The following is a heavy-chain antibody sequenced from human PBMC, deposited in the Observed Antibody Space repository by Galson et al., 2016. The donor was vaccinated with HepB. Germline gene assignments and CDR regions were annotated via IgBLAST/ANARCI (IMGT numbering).Heavy chain of an antibody. CDR2: IYYSGST. Sequence: ETLSPTCRVSGGSISHYYWRWLRQPPGRGLAWIGYIYYSGSTTSNTSLKSRVSMSVATSKNQFPLKLSSVTAEDTAMYYWASWLEGPVGATTRGFDYWGQGTRVTVSS. V-gene: IGHV4-59*08. CDR1: GGSISHYY. J-gene: IGHJ4*02. D-gene: IGHD1-26*01. CDR3: ASWLEGPVGATTRGFDY.